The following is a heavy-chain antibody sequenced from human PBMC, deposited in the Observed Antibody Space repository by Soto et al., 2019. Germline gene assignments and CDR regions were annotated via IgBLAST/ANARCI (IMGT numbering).Heavy chain of an antibody. J-gene: IGHJ4*02. D-gene: IGHD3-9*01. CDR1: GYTFSSYY. V-gene: IGHV1-46*01. CDR2: INPNGGST. CDR3: ARGLGLGDC. Sequence: QVQLVQSGAEVKKPGASVKVSCKASGYTFSSYYIHWVRQAPGQGLEWIGIINPNGGSTNYAQNFQGSLTVARATSSATVYMDLSALTSDDTAMYYCARGLGLGDCWGQGTLVTVSS.